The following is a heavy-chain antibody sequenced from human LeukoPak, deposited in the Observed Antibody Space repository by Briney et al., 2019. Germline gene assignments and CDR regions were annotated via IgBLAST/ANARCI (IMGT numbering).Heavy chain of an antibody. D-gene: IGHD1-26*01. J-gene: IGHJ4*02. V-gene: IGHV3-74*01. CDR3: AKVGVVGASHYYFDY. CDR1: GFTFSTSW. Sequence: GGSLRLSCAGSGFTFSTSWMHWVRQAPGQGLVWVSRINSDGSTINYADSVQGRFTISRDNAKSTLYLQMNSLRAEDTAVYYCAKVGVVGASHYYFDYWGQGTLVTVSS. CDR2: INSDGSTI.